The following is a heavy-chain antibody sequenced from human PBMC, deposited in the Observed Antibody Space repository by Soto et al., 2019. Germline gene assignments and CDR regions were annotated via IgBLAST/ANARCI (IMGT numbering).Heavy chain of an antibody. CDR2: INPNNGVT. Sequence: QVQLVQSGAEVTKPGASVKVSCKASGYTFTGYYMYWVRQAPGQGLEWMAWINPNNGVTNSALKLQGRVTTTRDPSIRTAYMELRRLPSDDTAVYLCARAIRHYDCSEDYMAVWGQGTTVIVSS. D-gene: IGHD2-15*01. J-gene: IGHJ6*02. V-gene: IGHV1-2*02. CDR3: ARAIRHYDCSEDYMAV. CDR1: GYTFTGYY.